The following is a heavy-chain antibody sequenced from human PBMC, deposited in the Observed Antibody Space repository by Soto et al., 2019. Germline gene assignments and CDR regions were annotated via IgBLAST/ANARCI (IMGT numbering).Heavy chain of an antibody. D-gene: IGHD4-17*01. CDR3: ARFCYGGNSEGSGVYYYYGMDV. CDR2: INHSGST. Sequence: PSDTLSLTCAVYGGSFSGYYWSWIRQPPGKGLEWIGEINHSGSTNYNPSLKSRVTISVDTSKNQFSLKLSSVTAADTAVYYCARFCYGGNSEGSGVYYYYGMDVWGQGTTVTVS. V-gene: IGHV4-34*01. CDR1: GGSFSGYY. J-gene: IGHJ6*02.